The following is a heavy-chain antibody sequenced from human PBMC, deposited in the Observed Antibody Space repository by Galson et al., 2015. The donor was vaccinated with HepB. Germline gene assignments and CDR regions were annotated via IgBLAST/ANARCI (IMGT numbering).Heavy chain of an antibody. V-gene: IGHV4-39*01. D-gene: IGHD3-3*01. CDR3: ASTTPQYYDFWSGFPLGYGMDV. Sequence: SETLSLTCTVSGGSIKRSNYYWGWIRQPPGKGLEWIGSIYYSGDTYNNPSLKSRLTMSVDTSKNQFSLKLRSVTAADTAVYYCASTTPQYYDFWSGFPLGYGMDVWGQGTTVTVSS. CDR1: GGSIKRSNYY. CDR2: IYYSGDT. J-gene: IGHJ6*02.